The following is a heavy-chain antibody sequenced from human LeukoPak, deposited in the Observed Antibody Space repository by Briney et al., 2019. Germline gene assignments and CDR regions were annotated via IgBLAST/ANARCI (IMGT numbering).Heavy chain of an antibody. D-gene: IGHD3-22*01. Sequence: GGSLRLSCAASGFTFDDYGMSWVRQVPGKGLEWVSGINWNGGSTGYADSVKGRFTISRDNAKNSLYLQMNSLRAEVTALYYCARGVYYYDSSGYYILGYWGQGTLVTVSS. V-gene: IGHV3-20*04. CDR1: GFTFDDYG. CDR2: INWNGGST. CDR3: ARGVYYYDSSGYYILGY. J-gene: IGHJ4*02.